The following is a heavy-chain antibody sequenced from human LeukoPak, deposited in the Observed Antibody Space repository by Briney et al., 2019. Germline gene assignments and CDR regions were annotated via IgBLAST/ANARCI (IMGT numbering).Heavy chain of an antibody. CDR2: INPNSGGT. CDR3: ARDLQLGIGGATAFSDVYFQQ. J-gene: IGHJ1*01. V-gene: IGHV1-2*02. D-gene: IGHD1-26*01. CDR1: GYTFTGYY. Sequence: ASVKVSFKASGYTFTGYYMHWVRQAPGQGLEWMGWINPNSGGTNYAQKFQGRVTLTSDTSISQPYLQLSKQTSDHTAVHYFARDLQLGIGGATAFSDVYFQQWGQGTLVTVSS.